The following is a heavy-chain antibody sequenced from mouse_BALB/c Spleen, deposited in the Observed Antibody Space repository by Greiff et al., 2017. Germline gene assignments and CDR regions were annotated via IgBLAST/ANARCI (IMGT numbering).Heavy chain of an antibody. V-gene: IGHV1S56*01. J-gene: IGHJ1*01. D-gene: IGHD3-1*01. CDR2: IYPGNVNT. Sequence: QVQLKQSGPELVKPGASVRISCKASGYTFTSYYIHWVKQRPGQGLEWIGWIYPGNVNTKYNEKFKGKATLTADKSSSTAYMQLSSLTSEDSAVYFCARGGLYWYFDVWGAGTTVTVSS. CDR1: GYTFTSYY. CDR3: ARGGLYWYFDV.